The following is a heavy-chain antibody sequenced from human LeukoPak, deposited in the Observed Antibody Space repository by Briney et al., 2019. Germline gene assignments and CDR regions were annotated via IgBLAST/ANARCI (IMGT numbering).Heavy chain of an antibody. CDR3: ARDGPWEMGVMTTVTTGYAFDI. Sequence: PGRSLRLSCAASGFTFSSYAMHWVRQAPGKGLEWVAVISYDGSNKYYADSVKGRFTISRDNAKNSLYLQMNSLRAEDTAVYYCARDGPWEMGVMTTVTTGYAFDIWGQGTMVTVSS. J-gene: IGHJ3*02. D-gene: IGHD4-11*01. CDR2: ISYDGSNK. V-gene: IGHV3-30*04. CDR1: GFTFSSYA.